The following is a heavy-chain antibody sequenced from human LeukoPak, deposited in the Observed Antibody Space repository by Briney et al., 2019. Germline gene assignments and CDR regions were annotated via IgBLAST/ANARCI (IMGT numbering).Heavy chain of an antibody. Sequence: SGGSLRLSCSASGFTFSSYAMHWVRQAPGKGLEYVSAFSSNGGSTYYADSVKGRFTISRDNSKNTLHLQMSSLRAEDTAVYYCVKDRYSSGWYGYFDLWGRGTLVTVFS. CDR2: FSSNGGST. CDR1: GFTFSSYA. J-gene: IGHJ2*01. CDR3: VKDRYSSGWYGYFDL. D-gene: IGHD6-19*01. V-gene: IGHV3-64D*06.